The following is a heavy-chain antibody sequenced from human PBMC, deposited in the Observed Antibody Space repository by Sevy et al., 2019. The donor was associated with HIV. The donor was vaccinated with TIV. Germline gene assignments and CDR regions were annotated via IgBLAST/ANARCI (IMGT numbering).Heavy chain of an antibody. Sequence: GGSLRLSCAASGFSFSKFAMSWVRQAPGKGLEWVAGMSGGGGSIFYADSVKGRFIISRDNFRNTLHLQMNSLRVEDTAVYFCTKERKYCPGDCYSPPTRCDPWGQGTLVTVSS. CDR1: GFSFSKFA. V-gene: IGHV3-23*01. D-gene: IGHD2-21*02. CDR2: MSGGGGSI. J-gene: IGHJ5*02. CDR3: TKERKYCPGDCYSPPTRCDP.